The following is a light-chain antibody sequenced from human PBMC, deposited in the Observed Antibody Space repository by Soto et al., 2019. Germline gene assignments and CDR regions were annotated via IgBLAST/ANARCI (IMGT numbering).Light chain of an antibody. Sequence: DIQMTQSPSTLSASVGDRVTITCRASQSVSGRLAWYPQKPGKVPKLLIYAASTLQSGVPSRFSGSGSGTDFTLTISSLQPEDVATYYCQKYNSAPLTFGGGTKVDI. CDR2: AAS. CDR3: QKYNSAPLT. CDR1: QSVSGR. V-gene: IGKV1-27*01. J-gene: IGKJ4*01.